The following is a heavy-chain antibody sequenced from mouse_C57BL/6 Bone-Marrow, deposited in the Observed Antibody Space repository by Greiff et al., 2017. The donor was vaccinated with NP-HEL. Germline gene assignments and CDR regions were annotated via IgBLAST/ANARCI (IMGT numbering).Heavy chain of an antibody. CDR2: INPNNGGT. CDR3: ARRGDWDGYAMDY. D-gene: IGHD4-1*01. Sequence: VQLQQSGPELVKPGASVKMSCKASGYTFTDYNMHWVKQSHGKSLEWIGYINPNNGGTSYNQKFKGKATLTVNKSSSTAYMELRSLTSEDSAVYYCARRGDWDGYAMDYWGQGTSVTVSS. CDR1: GYTFTDYN. V-gene: IGHV1-22*01. J-gene: IGHJ4*01.